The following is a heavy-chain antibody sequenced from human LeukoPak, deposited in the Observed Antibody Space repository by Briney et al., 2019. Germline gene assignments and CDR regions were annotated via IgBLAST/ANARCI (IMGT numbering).Heavy chain of an antibody. CDR1: GFTFSDYY. CDR3: ARDLKGSGSYGYIKSYYGMDV. CDR2: ISSSSYT. D-gene: IGHD3-10*01. V-gene: IGHV3-11*06. Sequence: GGSLRLSCAASGFTFSDYYMSWVRQAPGKGLEWVSYISSSSYTNYTDSVTGRFTISRDNAKNTLYLQMNSLRAEDTAVYYCARDLKGSGSYGYIKSYYGMDVWGKGTTVTVSS. J-gene: IGHJ6*04.